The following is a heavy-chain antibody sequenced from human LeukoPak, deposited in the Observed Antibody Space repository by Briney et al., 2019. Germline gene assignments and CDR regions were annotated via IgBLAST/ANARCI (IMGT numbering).Heavy chain of an antibody. Sequence: SETLSLTCAVYGGSFSGYYWSWIRQPPGKGLEWIGEINHSGSTNYNPSLQSRVTISVDTSKNQFSLKLSSVTAADTAVYYCARGKQQLATALDYWGQGTLVTVSS. V-gene: IGHV4-34*01. CDR1: GGSFSGYY. CDR2: INHSGST. D-gene: IGHD6-13*01. J-gene: IGHJ4*02. CDR3: ARGKQQLATALDY.